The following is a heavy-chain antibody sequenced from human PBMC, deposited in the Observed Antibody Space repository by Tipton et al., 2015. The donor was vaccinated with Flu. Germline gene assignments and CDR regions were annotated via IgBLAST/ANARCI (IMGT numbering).Heavy chain of an antibody. CDR1: GGSISSSSYF. J-gene: IGHJ3*02. V-gene: IGHV4-61*02. CDR3: ARYRGSNACGEGNDAFDI. CDR2: IYTNGRT. D-gene: IGHD1-26*01. Sequence: TLSLTCTVSGGSISSSSYFWSWIRQPAGKGLQWIGRIYTNGRTNYNPSLESRVSISADTSKNEFSLSLSSVTAADTAMYYCARYRGSNACGEGNDAFDIWGQGTMVSVSS.